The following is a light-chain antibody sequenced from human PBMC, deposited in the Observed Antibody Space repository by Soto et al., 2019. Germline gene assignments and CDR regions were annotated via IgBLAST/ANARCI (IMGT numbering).Light chain of an antibody. CDR2: GAS. CDR3: QQYHNWPPWT. J-gene: IGKJ1*01. V-gene: IGKV3-15*01. Sequence: EILMTQSPATLSVSPGERATLFCWASQSVKTYLAWYQKKPGQAPRLLIYGASTRAAGIPGRFSGGGSGTEFTLTISSLQSEDSAFYYCQQYHNWPPWTFGQGTKVVIK. CDR1: QSVKTY.